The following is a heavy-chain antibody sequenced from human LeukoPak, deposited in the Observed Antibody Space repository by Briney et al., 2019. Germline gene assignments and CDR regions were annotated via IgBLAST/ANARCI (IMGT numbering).Heavy chain of an antibody. D-gene: IGHD3-22*01. Sequence: GGSLRLSCAASGFTFSSYGMHWVRQAPGKGLEWVAVISYDGTNENYGDSVKGRFTISRDNSKETLYLQMNSLRAEDTAVYYCARGPRSSGYPSHLDYWGQGTLVTVSS. CDR3: ARGPRSSGYPSHLDY. J-gene: IGHJ4*02. CDR2: ISYDGTNE. CDR1: GFTFSSYG. V-gene: IGHV3-30*05.